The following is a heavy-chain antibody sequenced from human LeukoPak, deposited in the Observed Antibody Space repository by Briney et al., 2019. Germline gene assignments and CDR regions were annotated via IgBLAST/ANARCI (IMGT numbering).Heavy chain of an antibody. CDR2: INTDGSGT. D-gene: IGHD3-3*01. V-gene: IGHV3-74*01. CDR1: GFTFSDYR. Sequence: PGGSLRLSCAASGFTFSDYRMHWVRQAPGKGLVWVSGINTDGSGTSYADSVKGRFTISRGNAKNTLYLQMNSLRAEDTAVYYCARVPDFWSGYYKDYIDYWGQGTLVTVSS. CDR3: ARVPDFWSGYYKDYIDY. J-gene: IGHJ4*02.